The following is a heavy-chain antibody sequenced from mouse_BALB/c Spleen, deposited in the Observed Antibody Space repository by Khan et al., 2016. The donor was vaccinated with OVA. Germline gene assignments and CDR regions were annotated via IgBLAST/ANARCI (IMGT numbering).Heavy chain of an antibody. CDR3: VRDGAYHRNDGWFAY. CDR2: INPSNGYT. CDR1: GYTFTSYT. J-gene: IGHJ3*01. Sequence: QVQLMQSGAELARPGASVKMSCKASGYTFTSYTIHWIKLRPGQGLEWIGYINPSNGYTNYTQKFKDKATLTADKSSTTAYMQLSSLTSDDSAVYSCVRDGAYHRNDGWFAYWGQGTLVTVSA. D-gene: IGHD2-14*01. V-gene: IGHV1-4*01.